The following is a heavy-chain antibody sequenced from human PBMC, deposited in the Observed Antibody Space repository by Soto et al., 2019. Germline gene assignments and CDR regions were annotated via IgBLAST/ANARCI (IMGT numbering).Heavy chain of an antibody. V-gene: IGHV3-23*01. D-gene: IGHD3-3*01. J-gene: IGHJ4*02. CDR2: ISGSGGST. CDR3: AKESDFWSGYPDY. CDR1: GFTFSSYA. Sequence: GGSLRLSCAASGFTFSSYAMSWVHQAPGKGLEWVSAISGSGGSTYYADSVKGRFTISRDNSKNTLYLQMNSLRAEDTTVYYCAKESDFWSGYPDYWGQGTLVTVSS.